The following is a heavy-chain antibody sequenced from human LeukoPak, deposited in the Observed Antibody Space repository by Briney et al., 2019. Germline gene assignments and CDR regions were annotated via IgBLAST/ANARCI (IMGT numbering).Heavy chain of an antibody. Sequence: GGSLRLSYAASGFTVSDYSMSWVRQAPGKGLEWVSAISGSGSYTDYADFVKGRFTISKDNSKNTLYMRMSSLRAEDTAVHYCAKRRYDSSGHFDSWGQGTLVTVSS. V-gene: IGHV3-23*01. CDR2: ISGSGSYT. CDR3: AKRRYDSSGHFDS. D-gene: IGHD3-22*01. J-gene: IGHJ4*02. CDR1: GFTVSDYS.